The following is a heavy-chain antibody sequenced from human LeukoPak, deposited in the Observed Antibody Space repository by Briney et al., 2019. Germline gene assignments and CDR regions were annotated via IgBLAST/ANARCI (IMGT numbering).Heavy chain of an antibody. CDR3: ASLSSSVLSDY. J-gene: IGHJ4*02. Sequence: SETLSLTCAVYGGSFSGYYWSWVRQPPGKGLEWIGEINHSGSTNYNPSLKSRVTISVDTSKNQFSLKLSSVTAADTAVYYCASLSSSVLSDYWGQGTLVTVSS. V-gene: IGHV4-34*01. CDR2: INHSGST. CDR1: GGSFSGYY. D-gene: IGHD6-6*01.